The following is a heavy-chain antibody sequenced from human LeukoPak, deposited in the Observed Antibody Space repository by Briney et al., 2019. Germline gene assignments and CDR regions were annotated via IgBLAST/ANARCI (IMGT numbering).Heavy chain of an antibody. Sequence: ASVKVSCKASGYTFTGYYMHWVRQAPGQGLEWMGWINPNSGGTNYAQKFQGRVTMTRDTSISTAYMELSSLRAEDTALYYCAKDVVRGVISGRLGYWGQGTLVTVSS. CDR1: GYTFTGYY. D-gene: IGHD3-10*01. CDR3: AKDVVRGVISGRLGY. J-gene: IGHJ4*02. V-gene: IGHV1-2*02. CDR2: INPNSGGT.